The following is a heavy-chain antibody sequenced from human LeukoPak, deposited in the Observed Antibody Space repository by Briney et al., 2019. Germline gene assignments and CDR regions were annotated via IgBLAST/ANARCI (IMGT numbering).Heavy chain of an antibody. CDR1: GDSVSNNRAS. CDR3: VRIRGLGLFDY. V-gene: IGHV6-1*01. Sequence: SQTLSLTCAISGDSVSNNRASWGWIRQSPSRGLEWLGRTYYRSQWFDDYRPSVRSRITINPDTSKNQFSLQMNSVTPEDTAVYYCVRIRGLGLFDYWGQGTLVTVSS. D-gene: IGHD1-26*01. CDR2: TYYRSQWFD. J-gene: IGHJ4*02.